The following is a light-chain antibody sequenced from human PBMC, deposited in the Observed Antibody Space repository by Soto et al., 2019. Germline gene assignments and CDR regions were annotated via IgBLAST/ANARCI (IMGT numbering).Light chain of an antibody. V-gene: IGKV4-1*01. CDR2: GAS. CDR3: QQYYSIPFT. J-gene: IGKJ5*01. Sequence: DFVMTQAPDALAVSLGERATINCKCSQSVLYNSNNKNHLGWFQQKPGHPPKLLIYGASFRPSGVPDRFSGSGSGTDFTLTISSLQAEDVAVYYCQQYYSIPFTFGQGTRLEI. CDR1: QSVLYNSNNKNH.